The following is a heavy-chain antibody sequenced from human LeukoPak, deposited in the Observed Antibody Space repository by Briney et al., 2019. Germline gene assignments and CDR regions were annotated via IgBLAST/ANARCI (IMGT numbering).Heavy chain of an antibody. V-gene: IGHV3-23*01. D-gene: IGHD6-19*01. CDR1: GFTFSSYA. CDR3: AKYRNSGKYYFDY. Sequence: GGSLGLSCAASGFTFSSYAMSWVRQAPGKGLEWVSAISGSGGSTYYADSVKGRFTISRDNSKNTLYLQMNSLRAEDTAVYYCAKYRNSGKYYFDYWGQGTLVTVSS. CDR2: ISGSGGST. J-gene: IGHJ4*02.